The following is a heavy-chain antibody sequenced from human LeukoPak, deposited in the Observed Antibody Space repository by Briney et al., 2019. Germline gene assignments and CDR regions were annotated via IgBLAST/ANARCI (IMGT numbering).Heavy chain of an antibody. CDR2: IYPGDSDT. Sequence: EWMWIIYPGDSDTKYSPSFQVQGTISADKSISTAYLQWSSLKASDSAMYYCARGAYPFDYWGQGTLVTVSS. V-gene: IGHV5-51*01. CDR3: ARGAYPFDY. J-gene: IGHJ4*02.